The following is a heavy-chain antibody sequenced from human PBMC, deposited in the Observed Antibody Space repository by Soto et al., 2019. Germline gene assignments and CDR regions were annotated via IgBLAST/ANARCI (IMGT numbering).Heavy chain of an antibody. CDR2: MNPNSGNT. CDR1: GYTFPSYD. CDR3: ARGDYGDYSRNYYYGMDV. J-gene: IGHJ6*01. Sequence: ASVKVSCKVSGYTFPSYDINWVRQATGQGLEWMGWMNPNSGNTGYAQKFQGRVTMTRNTSISTAYMELSSLRSEDTAVYYCARGDYGDYSRNYYYGMDVWGQGTTVTVSS. V-gene: IGHV1-8*01. D-gene: IGHD4-17*01.